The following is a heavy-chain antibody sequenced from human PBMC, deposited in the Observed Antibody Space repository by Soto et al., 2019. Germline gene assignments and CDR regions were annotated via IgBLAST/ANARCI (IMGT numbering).Heavy chain of an antibody. D-gene: IGHD2-15*01. J-gene: IGHJ5*02. CDR3: AREVDILVLVAHTARHNCFDT. V-gene: IGHV1-2*02. CDR2: INPNSGGT. CDR1: GYTFTGYY. Sequence: ASVKVSCKASGYTFTGYYMHWVRQAPGQGLEWMGWINPNSGGTNYAQKFQGRVTMTRDTSISTAYMELSRLRSDDTAVYYCAREVDILVLVAHTARHNCFDTWGQGTLVTVSS.